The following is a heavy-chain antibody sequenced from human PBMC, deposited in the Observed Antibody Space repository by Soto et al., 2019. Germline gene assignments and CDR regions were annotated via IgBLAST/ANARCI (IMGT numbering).Heavy chain of an antibody. CDR3: ARSGYCSGGSYPYGMDV. D-gene: IGHD2-15*01. Sequence: QSQTLSLTCAISGDSVSSNSAAWNWIRQSPSRGLEWLGRTYYRSKWYNDYAVSVKSRITINPDTSKNQFSLQLNSVTPEDTAVYYCARSGYCSGGSYPYGMDVWGQGTTVTVSS. V-gene: IGHV6-1*01. J-gene: IGHJ6*02. CDR2: TYYRSKWYN. CDR1: GDSVSSNSAA.